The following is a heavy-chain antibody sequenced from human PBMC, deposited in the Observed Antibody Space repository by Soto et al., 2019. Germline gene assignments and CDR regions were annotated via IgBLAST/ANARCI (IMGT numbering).Heavy chain of an antibody. J-gene: IGHJ4*02. D-gene: IGHD1-26*01. CDR3: ASGSDYLYY. Sequence: QVQLVESAGGVVEPGRSLRLSCAASRFPFSSYAMHWVRQAPGKGLERVAVISYDGSNKYYADSVKGRFTISRDNSQNTSYMQMNSLRAEDTAVYYCASGSDYLYYWGQGTLVTVSS. CDR1: RFPFSSYA. V-gene: IGHV3-30-3*01. CDR2: ISYDGSNK.